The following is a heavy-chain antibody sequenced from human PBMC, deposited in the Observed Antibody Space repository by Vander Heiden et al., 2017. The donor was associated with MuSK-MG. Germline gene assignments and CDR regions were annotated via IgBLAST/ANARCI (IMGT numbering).Heavy chain of an antibody. CDR1: GGTFSSYA. CDR3: ARVNGGIAAAIAPGGYYYYYYMDV. J-gene: IGHJ6*03. CDR2: IIPIFGTA. V-gene: IGHV1-69*01. D-gene: IGHD6-13*01. Sequence: QVQLVQSGAEVKKPGSSVKVSCKASGGTFSSYAISWVRQAPGQGLEWMGGIIPIFGTANYAQKFQGRVTITADESTSTAYMELSSLRSEDTAVYYCARVNGGIAAAIAPGGYYYYYYMDVWGKGTTVTVSS.